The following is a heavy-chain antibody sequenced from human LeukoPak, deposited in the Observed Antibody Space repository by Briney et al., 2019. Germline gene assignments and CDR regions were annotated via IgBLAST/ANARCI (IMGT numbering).Heavy chain of an antibody. V-gene: IGHV3-48*02. Sequence: GGSLRLSCAASGFIFSSYSMNWGRQAPGKGLEWLSYISSGSGTIYYADSVKGRFTISRDNAKNSVYLQMNSLRDEDTAVYYCARGGNIDSWGQGTLVTVSS. CDR3: ARGGNIDS. CDR1: GFIFSSYS. D-gene: IGHD3-10*01. J-gene: IGHJ4*02. CDR2: ISSGSGTI.